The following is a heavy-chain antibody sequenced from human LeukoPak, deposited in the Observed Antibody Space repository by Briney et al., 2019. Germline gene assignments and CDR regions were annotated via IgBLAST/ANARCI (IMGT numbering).Heavy chain of an antibody. CDR2: INPNSGGT. V-gene: IGHV1-2*02. D-gene: IGHD3-16*01. J-gene: IGHJ2*01. Sequence: ASVKVSCKASGYTFTGYYMHWVRQSPGQGLEWMGSINPNSGGTNYAQKFQGRVTMTRDTSISTAYMELSRLRSDDTAVYYCARFKGALCLWYFDLWGRGTLVTVSS. CDR1: GYTFTGYY. CDR3: ARFKGALCLWYFDL.